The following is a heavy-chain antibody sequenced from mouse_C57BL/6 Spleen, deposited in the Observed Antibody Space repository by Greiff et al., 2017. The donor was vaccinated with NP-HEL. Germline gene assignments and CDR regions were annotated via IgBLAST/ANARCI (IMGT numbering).Heavy chain of an antibody. V-gene: IGHV5-16*01. D-gene: IGHD1-1*01. J-gene: IGHJ2*01. CDR2: INYDGSST. CDR3: ARDRGVVPYYFDY. CDR1: GFTFSDYY. Sequence: EVQVVESEGGLVQPGSSMKLSCTASGFTFSDYYMAWVRQVPEKGLEWVANINYDGSSTYYLDSLKSRFIISRDNAKNILYLQMSSLKSEDTATYYCARDRGVVPYYFDYWGQGTTLTVSS.